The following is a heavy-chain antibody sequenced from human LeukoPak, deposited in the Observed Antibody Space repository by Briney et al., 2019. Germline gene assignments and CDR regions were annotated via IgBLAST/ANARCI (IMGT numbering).Heavy chain of an antibody. CDR2: IYYGGST. D-gene: IGHD6-19*01. CDR1: GGSIRSYY. CDR3: ARGWGLAHFDY. J-gene: IGHJ4*02. V-gene: IGHV4-59*01. Sequence: SETLSLTCTVSGGSIRSYYWSWIRQPPGKGLEWIGYIYYGGSTNYKPSLKSRVTISVDTSNHQFSLKLSSVTAADTAVYYCARGWGLAHFDYWGQGALVTVSS.